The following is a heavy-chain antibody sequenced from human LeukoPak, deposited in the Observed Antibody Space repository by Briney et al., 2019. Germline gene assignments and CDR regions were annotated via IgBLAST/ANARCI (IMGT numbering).Heavy chain of an antibody. D-gene: IGHD5-18*01. Sequence: ALVKESRKFSRYTLTEISLHGVRQAPGKGRAGRGGFDREDGETMYAQKCRGRVTMTEDTYTDTAFMKLSSLRSEDTAVYYCATVGYSYDEFDYWGQGTLVIVSS. CDR1: RYTLTEIS. CDR2: FDREDGET. J-gene: IGHJ4*02. CDR3: ATVGYSYDEFDY. V-gene: IGHV1-24*01.